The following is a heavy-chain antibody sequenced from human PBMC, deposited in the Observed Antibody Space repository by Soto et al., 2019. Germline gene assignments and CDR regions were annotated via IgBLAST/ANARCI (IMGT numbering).Heavy chain of an antibody. D-gene: IGHD5-18*01. CDR2: IIPILGIA. CDR3: ASGGHGYSYGNFDY. V-gene: IGHV1-69*02. Sequence: SVKVSWKAAGGTFSSYTISWVRQAPGQGLEWMGRIIPILGIANYAQKFQGRVTITADKSTSTAYMELSSLRSEDTAVYYCASGGHGYSYGNFDYWGQGTLVTVSS. CDR1: GGTFSSYT. J-gene: IGHJ4*02.